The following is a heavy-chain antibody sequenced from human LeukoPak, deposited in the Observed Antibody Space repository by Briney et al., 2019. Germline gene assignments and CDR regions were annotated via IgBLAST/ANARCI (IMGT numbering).Heavy chain of an antibody. J-gene: IGHJ6*02. CDR1: GLMFSSYA. CDR3: TRDLMDYDVSTGLHHYYMDV. V-gene: IGHV3-30-3*01. Sequence: GRSLRLSCAASGLMFSSYAMHWVRQAPGKGLEWVAVISYDGSNKYYADSVKGRFTISRDNAKNTLYLQMNTLRVEDTAVYYCTRDLMDYDVSTGLHHYYMDVWGQGTTVTVSS. D-gene: IGHD3-9*01. CDR2: ISYDGSNK.